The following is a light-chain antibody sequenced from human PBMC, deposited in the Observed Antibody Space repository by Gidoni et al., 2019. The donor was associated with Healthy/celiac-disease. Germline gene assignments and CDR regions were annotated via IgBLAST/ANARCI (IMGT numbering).Light chain of an antibody. CDR3: SSYTSSSTQV. J-gene: IGLJ3*02. V-gene: IGLV2-14*01. CDR1: SSDVGGYNY. Sequence: QSALTQPASVSGSPGQSITISCTGTSSDVGGYNYVSWYQQHPGKAPKLMIYEVSNRISGSKSGNTASLTISGLQAEDEADYYCSSYTSSSTQVFGGGTKLTVL. CDR2: EV.